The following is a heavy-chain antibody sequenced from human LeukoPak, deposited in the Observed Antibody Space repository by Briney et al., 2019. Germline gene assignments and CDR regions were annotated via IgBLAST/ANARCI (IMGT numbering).Heavy chain of an antibody. Sequence: GGSLRLSCAASGFTFSSYSMNWVRQAPGKGLEWVSSISSSSGYIYYADSVKGRFTISRDNAKNSLYLQMNSLRAEDTAVYYCARDGIAAAGTYYYYYMDVWGKGTTVTVSS. D-gene: IGHD6-13*01. CDR3: ARDGIAAAGTYYYYYMDV. V-gene: IGHV3-21*01. CDR2: ISSSSGYI. J-gene: IGHJ6*03. CDR1: GFTFSSYS.